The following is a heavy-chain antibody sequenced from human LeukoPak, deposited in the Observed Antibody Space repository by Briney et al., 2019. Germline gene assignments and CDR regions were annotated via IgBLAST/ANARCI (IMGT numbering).Heavy chain of an antibody. CDR2: INPSGGST. Sequence: ASVKVSCKASGYTFTSYYMHWVRQAPGQGLEWMGIINPSGGSTSYAQKFQGRVTITTDESTSTAYMELSSLRSEDTAVYYCARDLSTAMVTLVGINWFDPWGQGTLVTVSS. CDR3: ARDLSTAMVTLVGINWFDP. D-gene: IGHD5-18*01. J-gene: IGHJ5*02. CDR1: GYTFTSYY. V-gene: IGHV1-46*01.